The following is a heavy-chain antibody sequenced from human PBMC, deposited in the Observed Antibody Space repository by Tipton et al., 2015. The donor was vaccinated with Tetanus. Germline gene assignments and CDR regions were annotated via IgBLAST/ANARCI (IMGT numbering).Heavy chain of an antibody. D-gene: IGHD3-22*01. V-gene: IGHV3-30*18. CDR3: AKDLLYYYDSSGYPDY. Sequence: SLRLSCAASGFTFSSYGMHWVRQAPGKGLEWVAVISYDGSNKYYADSVKGRFTISRDNSKNTLYLQMNSLRAEDTAVYYCAKDLLYYYDSSGYPDYWGQGTLVTVSS. CDR2: ISYDGSNK. J-gene: IGHJ4*02. CDR1: GFTFSSYG.